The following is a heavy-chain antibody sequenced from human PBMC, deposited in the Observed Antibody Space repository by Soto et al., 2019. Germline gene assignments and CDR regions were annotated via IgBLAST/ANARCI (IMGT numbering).Heavy chain of an antibody. CDR3: AKAESSGWYYSLDY. Sequence: ESGGGLVQPGKSLRLSCAASGFTFDDYAMHWVRQVPGKGLEWVSGLSWNSGTIDYADSVKGRFTISRDNAKNSLHLQMNSLKPEDTAFYYCAKAESSGWYYSLDYWGQGPLVTVSS. V-gene: IGHV3-9*01. CDR2: LSWNSGTI. J-gene: IGHJ4*02. D-gene: IGHD6-19*01. CDR1: GFTFDDYA.